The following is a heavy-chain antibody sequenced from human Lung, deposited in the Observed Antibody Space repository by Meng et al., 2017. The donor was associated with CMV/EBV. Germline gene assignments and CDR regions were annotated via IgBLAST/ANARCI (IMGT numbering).Heavy chain of an antibody. V-gene: IGHV1-18*01. CDR1: RYTFPSYG. J-gene: IGHJ4*02. D-gene: IGHD1-26*01. Sequence: CKASRYTFPSYGISWVRQAPGQGLEWMGWISAYNGNTNYAQKLQGRVTMTTDTSTSTAYMELRSLRSDDTAVYYCASGRGSYHYFDYWGQGTLVTVSS. CDR2: ISAYNGNT. CDR3: ASGRGSYHYFDY.